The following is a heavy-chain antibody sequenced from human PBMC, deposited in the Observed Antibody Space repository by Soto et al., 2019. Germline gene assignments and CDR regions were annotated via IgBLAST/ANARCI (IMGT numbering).Heavy chain of an antibody. V-gene: IGHV1-2*02. CDR3: ARDRENMSRGAIIGGAFDI. CDR1: GYTFTDHY. J-gene: IGHJ3*02. Sequence: GASVKVSCKTSGYTFTDHYLHWVRQAPGQGLEWMGWINPSSGGTHYGQHFQGRVTMNRDKSISTVYMELTRLRSDDTAVYYCARDRENMSRGAIIGGAFDIWGQGTVVTVSS. D-gene: IGHD3-10*01. CDR2: INPSSGGT.